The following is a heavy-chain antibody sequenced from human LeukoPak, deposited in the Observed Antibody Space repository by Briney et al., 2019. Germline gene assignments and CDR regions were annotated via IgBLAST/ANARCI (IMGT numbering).Heavy chain of an antibody. J-gene: IGHJ6*02. V-gene: IGHV1-18*01. Sequence: ASVKVSCKASGYTFKTFDITWVRQTPRQGLEWMGWISPSNGDTNYAQRFQGRITMTTDTSTSTAYMELRSLRSDDTAVYYCARDLDRSGYYYGMDVWGQGTLVTVSS. CDR1: GYTFKTFD. D-gene: IGHD3-10*01. CDR2: ISPSNGDT. CDR3: ARDLDRSGYYYGMDV.